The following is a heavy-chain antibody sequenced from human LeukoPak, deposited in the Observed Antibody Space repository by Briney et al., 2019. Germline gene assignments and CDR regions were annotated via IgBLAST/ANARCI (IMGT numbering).Heavy chain of an antibody. Sequence: SETLSLTCSVSDGSIKDYYWSWIRQPPGKGLEWIGYIFYSGRTNYNPSLKSRLTMSLDTSKNQFSLKLTSVTAADTAVYYCARALPGYYDSRGRYYYMDVWGKGTTVTVSS. V-gene: IGHV4-59*08. D-gene: IGHD3-22*01. J-gene: IGHJ6*03. CDR2: IFYSGRT. CDR1: DGSIKDYY. CDR3: ARALPGYYDSRGRYYYMDV.